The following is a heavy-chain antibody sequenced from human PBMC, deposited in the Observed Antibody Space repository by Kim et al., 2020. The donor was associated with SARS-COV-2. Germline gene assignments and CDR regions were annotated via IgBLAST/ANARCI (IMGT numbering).Heavy chain of an antibody. V-gene: IGHV3-9*01. Sequence: SVKGRFTISRDNAKNSLYMQMNNLRVEDTAVYYCAKAGGPVSYFGGRFDSWGQGTLVTVSS. J-gene: IGHJ5*01. D-gene: IGHD3-10*01. CDR3: AKAGGPVSYFGGRFDS.